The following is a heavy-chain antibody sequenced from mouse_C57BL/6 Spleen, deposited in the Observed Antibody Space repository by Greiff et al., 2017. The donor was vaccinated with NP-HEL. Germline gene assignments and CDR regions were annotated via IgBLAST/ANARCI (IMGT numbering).Heavy chain of an antibody. CDR2: IYPGDGDT. V-gene: IGHV1-82*01. CDR3: ARDYYGSSGWYFDV. D-gene: IGHD1-1*01. CDR1: GYAFSSSW. Sequence: QVQLKQSGPELVKPGASVKISCKASGYAFSSSWMNWVKQRPGKGLEWIGRIYPGDGDTNYNGKFKGKATLTADKSSSTAYMQLSSLTSEDSAVYFCARDYYGSSGWYFDVWGTGTTVTVSS. J-gene: IGHJ1*03.